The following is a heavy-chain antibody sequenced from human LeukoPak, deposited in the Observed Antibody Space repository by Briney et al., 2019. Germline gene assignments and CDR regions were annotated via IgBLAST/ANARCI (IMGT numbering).Heavy chain of an antibody. D-gene: IGHD3-10*01. CDR1: GFTFSSYG. Sequence: GGSLRLSCAASGFTFSSYGMSWVRQAPGKGLEWVSAISGSRGSTYYADSVKGRFTISRDNSKHTLYLQMNSLRAEDTAVYYCARFGSGRRYFDYWGQGPLVTVSS. J-gene: IGHJ4*02. CDR3: ARFGSGRRYFDY. V-gene: IGHV3-23*01. CDR2: ISGSRGST.